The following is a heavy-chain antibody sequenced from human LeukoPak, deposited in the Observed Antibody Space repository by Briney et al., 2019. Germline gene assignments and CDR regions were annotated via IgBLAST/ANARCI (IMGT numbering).Heavy chain of an antibody. CDR2: ISGSGGST. J-gene: IGHJ5*02. CDR3: ANSLARGTYNWFDP. CDR1: GFTFSSYA. Sequence: GGSLRLSCAASGFTFSSYAMSWVRQAPGKGLEWVSAISGSGGSTYYADSVKGRFTISRDNSKNTLYLQMNSLRAEDTAVYYCANSLARGTYNWFDPWGHGTLVTVSS. V-gene: IGHV3-23*01.